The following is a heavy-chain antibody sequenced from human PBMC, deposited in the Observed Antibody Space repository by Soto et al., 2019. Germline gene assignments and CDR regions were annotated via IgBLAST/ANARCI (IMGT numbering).Heavy chain of an antibody. V-gene: IGHV3-33*01. CDR2: IRFDGSNT. CDR3: ARDGVGTTTYFGFFDY. D-gene: IGHD1-26*01. Sequence: GGSLRLSCAASAVTFTGFGMHWVRQAPGKGLEWVAVIRFDGSNTYYADSVKGRFTISRDNPKNMLYLQMNSLRAEDTAIYYCARDGVGTTTYFGFFDYWGLGTLVTVSS. J-gene: IGHJ4*02. CDR1: AVTFTGFG.